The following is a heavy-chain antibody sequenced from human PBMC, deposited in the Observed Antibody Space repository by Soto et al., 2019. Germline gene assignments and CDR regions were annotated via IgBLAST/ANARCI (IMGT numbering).Heavy chain of an antibody. V-gene: IGHV4-4*02. CDR1: AYXINISRW. J-gene: IGHJ4*02. D-gene: IGHD3-3*02. CDR2: SSHSGST. CDR3: AARHFWSGPWTPTRLDY. Sequence: SXEXLSLTYAVSAYXINISRWLNWVRQPPGKGLDWIGQSSHSGSTNYNPYLTSRVTISVDKSKNHFSLKLTSVTAAYKAVYYCAARHFWSGPWTPTRLDYWGQGNLVTVS.